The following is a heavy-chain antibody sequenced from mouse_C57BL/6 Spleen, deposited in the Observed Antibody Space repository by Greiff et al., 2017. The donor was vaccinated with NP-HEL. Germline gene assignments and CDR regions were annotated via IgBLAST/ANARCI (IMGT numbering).Heavy chain of an antibody. CDR3: ARWAITTVPFFAY. J-gene: IGHJ3*01. V-gene: IGHV1-55*01. Sequence: QVQLKQPGAELVKPGASVKMSCKASGYTFTSYWITWVKQRPGQGLEWIGDIYPGSGSTNYNEKFKSKATLTVDTSSSTAYMQLSSLTSEDSAVYYCARWAITTVPFFAYWGQGTLVTVSA. D-gene: IGHD1-1*01. CDR2: IYPGSGST. CDR1: GYTFTSYW.